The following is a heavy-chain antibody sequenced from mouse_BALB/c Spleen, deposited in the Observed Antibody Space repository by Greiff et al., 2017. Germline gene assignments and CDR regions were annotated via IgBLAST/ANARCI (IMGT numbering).Heavy chain of an antibody. J-gene: IGHJ4*01. V-gene: IGHV4-2*02. CDR3: ARYDYDYAMDY. D-gene: IGHD2-4*01. Sequence: EVKLMESGGGLVQPGGSLNLSCAASGFDFSRYWMSWARQAPGKGQEWIGEINPGSSTINYTPSLKDKFIISRYNAKNTLYLQMSKVRSEETAVYFCARYDYDYAMDYWGQGTSVTVSS. CDR1: GFDFSRYW. CDR2: INPGSSTI.